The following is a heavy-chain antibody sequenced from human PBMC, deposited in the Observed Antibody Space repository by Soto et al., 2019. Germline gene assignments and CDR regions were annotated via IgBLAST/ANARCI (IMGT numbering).Heavy chain of an antibody. CDR2: IKQDGSEK. J-gene: IGHJ4*02. D-gene: IGHD4-4*01. CDR3: ARDGNSVFAY. CDR1: GFTFSSYW. Sequence: EVQLVESGGGLVQPGGSLRLSCVASGFTFSSYWMSWVRQAPGKGLEWVANIKQDGSEKYYVDSVKGRFTISRDNAKNSLYLQMNSLRAEDTAVYYCARDGNSVFAYWGQGTLVTVSS. V-gene: IGHV3-7*03.